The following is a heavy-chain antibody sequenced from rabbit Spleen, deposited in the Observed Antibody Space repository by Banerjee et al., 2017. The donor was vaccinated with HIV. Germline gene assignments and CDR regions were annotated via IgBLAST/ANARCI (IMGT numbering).Heavy chain of an antibody. CDR3: ARAGAINDYNL. J-gene: IGHJ4*01. CDR1: GFSFSSNHW. V-gene: IGHV1S40*01. D-gene: IGHD2-1*01. CDR2: TYAGSSGGT. Sequence: QSLEESGGDLVKPGASLTLTCTASGFSFSSNHWICWVRQAPGKGLEWIACTYAGSSGGTDYASWVNGRFTSSKTSSTTVTLQMTSLTGADTATYFCARAGAINDYNLWGQGTLVTVS.